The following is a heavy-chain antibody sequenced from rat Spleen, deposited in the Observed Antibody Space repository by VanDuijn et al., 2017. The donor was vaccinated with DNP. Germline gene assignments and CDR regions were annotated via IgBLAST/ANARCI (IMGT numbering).Heavy chain of an antibody. J-gene: IGHJ4*01. Sequence: EVQLVETGGGLVQPGRSLKLSCVASGFTFNTYWMFWVRQAPGKGLEWVASINPDGASTYYLDSVKGRFTISRDDAENTVYLQMNSLRSEDTATYDCTKDLHWYAMDAWGQGTSVTVSA. CDR1: GFTFNTYW. D-gene: IGHD1-1*01. V-gene: IGHV5-58*01. CDR3: TKDLHWYAMDA. CDR2: INPDGAST.